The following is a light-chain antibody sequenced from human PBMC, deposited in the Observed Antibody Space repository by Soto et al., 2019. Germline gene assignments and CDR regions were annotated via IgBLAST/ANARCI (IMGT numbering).Light chain of an antibody. CDR2: GAS. V-gene: IGKV3D-15*01. Sequence: IVMTHAPPTLSVSAGERDTLSCRASQRVNIYLSWYQQKPGQAPRLLIFGASSRATGIPARFSGSGSGTEFNLTISSLKSEDFAVYFCQQYDDWLRLTFGGGTKVDSK. CDR1: QRVNIY. J-gene: IGKJ4*01. CDR3: QQYDDWLRLT.